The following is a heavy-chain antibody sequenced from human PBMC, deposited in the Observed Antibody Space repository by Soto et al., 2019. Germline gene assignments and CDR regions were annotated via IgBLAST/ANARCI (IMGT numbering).Heavy chain of an antibody. D-gene: IGHD5-12*01. Sequence: PGGSLRLSCAASGFTFSSYAMSWVRQTPGKGLEWVSAISGSGGSTYYADSVKGRFTISRDNSKNTLYLQMNSLRAEDTAVYYCAKGLVAVTLHLYWGQGTLVTVAS. CDR1: GFTFSSYA. CDR2: ISGSGGST. V-gene: IGHV3-23*01. J-gene: IGHJ4*02. CDR3: AKGLVAVTLHLY.